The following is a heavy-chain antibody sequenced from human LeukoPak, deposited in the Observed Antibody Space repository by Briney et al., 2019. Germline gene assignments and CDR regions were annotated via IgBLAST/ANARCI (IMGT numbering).Heavy chain of an antibody. CDR1: GFTFSIHA. J-gene: IGHJ4*02. CDR2: ISESGGST. D-gene: IGHD3-10*01. V-gene: IGHV3-23*01. CDR3: AKDFLGRFGEPDY. Sequence: GGSLRLSCAVSGFTFSIHAMSWVRQAPGKGLEWVSGISESGGSTYYADSVKGRFTISRDNSKNTVYLQMNSLRAEDTAVYYCAKDFLGRFGEPDYWGQGTLVTVSS.